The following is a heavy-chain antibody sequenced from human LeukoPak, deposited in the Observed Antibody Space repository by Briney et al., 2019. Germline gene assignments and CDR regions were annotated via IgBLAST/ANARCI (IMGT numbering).Heavy chain of an antibody. D-gene: IGHD4-23*01. CDR3: ARDLGWDDYCGNPTYAFDI. Sequence: GGSLRLSCAASGFTFSSYEMNWVRQAPGKGLEWVSYISSSGSTIYYADSVKGRFTISRDNAKNSLYLQMNSLRAEDTAVYYCARDLGWDDYCGNPTYAFDIWGQGTMVTVSS. CDR1: GFTFSSYE. CDR2: ISSSGSTI. J-gene: IGHJ3*02. V-gene: IGHV3-48*03.